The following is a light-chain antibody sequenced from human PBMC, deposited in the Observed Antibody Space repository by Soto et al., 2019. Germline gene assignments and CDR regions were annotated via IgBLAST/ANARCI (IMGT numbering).Light chain of an antibody. CDR3: QQYGDSPLT. V-gene: IGKV3-20*01. Sequence: EIVLTQSPGTLSLSPGERATLSCRASQSVSRSTSLAWYQEKTGQAPRLLIYGASSRAVGVPYRFSGSGSGTDFTLTISRLEPEDFAVYYCQQYGDSPLTFGGGTKVE. CDR2: GAS. CDR1: QSVSRSTS. J-gene: IGKJ4*01.